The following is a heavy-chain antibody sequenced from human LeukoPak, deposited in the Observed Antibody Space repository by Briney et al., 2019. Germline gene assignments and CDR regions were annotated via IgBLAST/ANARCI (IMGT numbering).Heavy chain of an antibody. D-gene: IGHD6-19*01. V-gene: IGHV1-2*02. J-gene: IGHJ4*02. Sequence: ASVKVSFKASGYTFTGYYMHWVRQAPGQGLEWMGWINPNSGGTNYAQKFQGRVTMTRDTSISTAYMELSRLRSDDTAVYYCARDGYSSGWYFDYWGQGTLVTVSS. CDR3: ARDGYSSGWYFDY. CDR2: INPNSGGT. CDR1: GYTFTGYY.